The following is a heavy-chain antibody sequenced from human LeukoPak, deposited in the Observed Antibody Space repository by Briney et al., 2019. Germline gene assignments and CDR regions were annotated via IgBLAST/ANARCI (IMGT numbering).Heavy chain of an antibody. CDR3: ARAHTFSCNGGPCPFFLDS. D-gene: IGHD2/OR15-2a*01. CDR1: GGXISSYY. J-gene: IGHJ4*02. CDR2: IYSSGNT. Sequence: PSETLSLTCTVPGGXISSYYCSWIRQPAGKALQWIGRIYSSGNTNYNPSLESRVTMSVDTSKNQFSLKLTSVTAADTAVYYCARAHTFSCNGGPCPFFLDSWGQGTLVTVSS. V-gene: IGHV4-4*07.